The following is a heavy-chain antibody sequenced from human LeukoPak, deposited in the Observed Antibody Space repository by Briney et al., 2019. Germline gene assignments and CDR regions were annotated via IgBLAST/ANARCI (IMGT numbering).Heavy chain of an antibody. J-gene: IGHJ4*02. CDR3: AKDKGSSGWDFDH. Sequence: PGRSLRLSCAASGFTFDDYAMHWVRQAPGKGLEWVSGISWNSGSIGYADSVKGRFTISRDNAKNSLYLQMNSLRAEDTALYYCAKDKGSSGWDFDHWGQGTLATVSS. D-gene: IGHD6-19*01. CDR1: GFTFDDYA. CDR2: ISWNSGSI. V-gene: IGHV3-9*01.